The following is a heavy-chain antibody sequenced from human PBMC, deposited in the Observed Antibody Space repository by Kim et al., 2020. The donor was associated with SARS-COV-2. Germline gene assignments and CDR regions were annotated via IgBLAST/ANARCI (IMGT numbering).Heavy chain of an antibody. J-gene: IGHJ6*02. V-gene: IGHV4-59*01. CDR1: GASIIGYY. CDR2: IYNIGST. D-gene: IGHD3-9*01. CDR3: ARALTDDILTGYYIPPYHYFGLDV. Sequence: SETLSLTCAVSGASIIGYYWSWIRQPPGKGLEWIGHIYNIGSTNYNPSLKSRVTISVDTSKNLFSLRLSSVTAADTAVYYCARALTDDILTGYYIPPYHYFGLDVWGQGTTVTVSS.